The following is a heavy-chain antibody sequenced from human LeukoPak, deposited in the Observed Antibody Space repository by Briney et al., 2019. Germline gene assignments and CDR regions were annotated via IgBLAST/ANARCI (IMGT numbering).Heavy chain of an antibody. CDR3: ARHSFMNDYNSPFDP. V-gene: IGHV5-51*01. Sequence: GQSLKISCKGTGHMFTNFRLAGVRHMPGKDMEWMGIIFQRGPDTRYRPAFQGQIYISAGKYHNTASLQWSSLRASHSGMYYCARHSFMNDYNSPFDPWGQGTLVTVSS. CDR2: IFQRGPDT. J-gene: IGHJ5*02. D-gene: IGHD5-24*01. CDR1: GHMFTNFR.